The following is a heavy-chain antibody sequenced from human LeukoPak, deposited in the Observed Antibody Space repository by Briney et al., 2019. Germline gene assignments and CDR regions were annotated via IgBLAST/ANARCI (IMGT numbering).Heavy chain of an antibody. CDR1: GYTFTGYY. V-gene: IGHV1-2*02. CDR2: INPNSGGT. J-gene: IGHJ4*02. D-gene: IGHD3-10*01. CDR3: ARDRITMVRGVINQLGY. Sequence: SVRLSCKASGYTFTGYYMHWVRRAPGQGLEWMGWINPNSGGTNYAQKFQGRVTMTRDTSISTAYMELGRLRSDDTAVYYCARDRITMVRGVINQLGYWGQATVGTVSS.